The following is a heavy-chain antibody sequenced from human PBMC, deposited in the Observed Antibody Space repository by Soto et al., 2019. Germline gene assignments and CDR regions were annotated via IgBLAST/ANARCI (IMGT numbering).Heavy chain of an antibody. D-gene: IGHD2-2*01. V-gene: IGHV1-69*06. CDR1: GGTFSSYA. CDR3: ARVLYCSSTNCYSYYYGMDV. CDR2: IIPIFGTT. J-gene: IGHJ6*02. Sequence: SVKVSCKASGGTFSSYAISWVRQAPGQGLEWMGGIIPIFGTTNYAQKFQGRVTITADKSTSTAYMELSSLRSEDTAVYYCARVLYCSSTNCYSYYYGMDVWGQGTTVTVS.